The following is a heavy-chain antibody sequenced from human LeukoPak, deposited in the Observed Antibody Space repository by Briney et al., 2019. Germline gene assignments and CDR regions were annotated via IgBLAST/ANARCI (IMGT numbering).Heavy chain of an antibody. CDR3: ARGLDWNYVRHYYYYMDV. J-gene: IGHJ6*03. Sequence: PSETLSLTCAVSGGSISSSTYYCGWIRQTPGKGLEWIGSIYYSGSTYYNPSLKSRVAISVDTSKNQFSLKLSSVTAADTAVYYCARGLDWNYVRHYYYYMDVWGKGTTVTVSS. CDR1: GGSISSSTYY. CDR2: IYYSGST. D-gene: IGHD1-7*01. V-gene: IGHV4-39*01.